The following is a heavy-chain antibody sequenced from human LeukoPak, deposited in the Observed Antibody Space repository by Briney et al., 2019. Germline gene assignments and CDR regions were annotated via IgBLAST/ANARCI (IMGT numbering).Heavy chain of an antibody. J-gene: IGHJ4*02. CDR3: ARTRAYRSAAAGSYFDY. Sequence: GGSLRLSCAASGFTFSSYSMNWVRQAPGKGLEWVSSISSSSSYIYYADSVKGRFTISRDNAKNSLYLQMNSLRAEDTAVYYCARTRAYRSAAAGSYFDYWGQGTLVTVSS. D-gene: IGHD6-13*01. CDR2: ISSSSSYI. CDR1: GFTFSSYS. V-gene: IGHV3-21*01.